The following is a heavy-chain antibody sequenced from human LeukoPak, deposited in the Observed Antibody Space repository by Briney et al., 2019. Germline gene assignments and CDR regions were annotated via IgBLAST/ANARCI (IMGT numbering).Heavy chain of an antibody. CDR1: GGSISSYY. CDR3: ARQIAALGWVNWFDP. J-gene: IGHJ5*02. Sequence: PSETLSLTCTVSGGSISSYYRSWIRQPPGKGLEWIGYIYYSGSTNYNPSLKSRVTISVDTPKNQFSLKLTSVTAADTAVYYCARQIAALGWVNWFDPWGQGTLVTVSS. CDR2: IYYSGST. D-gene: IGHD6-6*01. V-gene: IGHV4-59*01.